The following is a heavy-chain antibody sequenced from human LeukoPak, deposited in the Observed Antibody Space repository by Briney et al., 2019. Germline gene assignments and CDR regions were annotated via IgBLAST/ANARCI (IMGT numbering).Heavy chain of an antibody. CDR1: GFIFNIYG. Sequence: GGSLRLSCAASGFIFNIYGMHWVRQAPGKGLEWVSYISSSGNTISYADSVKGRFTISRDNAKNSLYLQVISLRAEDTAVYYCARGPSIAARYDAFDIWGQGTMVTVSS. V-gene: IGHV3-48*04. J-gene: IGHJ3*02. CDR2: ISSSGNTI. D-gene: IGHD6-6*01. CDR3: ARGPSIAARYDAFDI.